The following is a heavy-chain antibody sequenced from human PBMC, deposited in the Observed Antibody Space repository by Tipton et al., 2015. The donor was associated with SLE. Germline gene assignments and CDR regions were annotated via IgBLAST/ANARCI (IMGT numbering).Heavy chain of an antibody. Sequence: SLRLSCAASGFTFDDYAMHWVRQAPGKGLEWVSGISWHSGSIGYADSVKGRFTISRDNAKNSLYLQMNSLRAEDTAVYYCASNADAFDIWGQGTMVTVSS. CDR1: GFTFDDYA. J-gene: IGHJ3*02. D-gene: IGHD2-2*01. V-gene: IGHV3-9*01. CDR2: ISWHSGSI. CDR3: ASNADAFDI.